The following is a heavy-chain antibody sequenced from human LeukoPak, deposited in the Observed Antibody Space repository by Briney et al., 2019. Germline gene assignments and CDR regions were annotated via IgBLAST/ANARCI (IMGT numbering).Heavy chain of an antibody. CDR2: IRYDGSNK. CDR1: GFTFSSYG. Sequence: GGSLRLSCAASGFTFSSYGMHWVRQAPGKGLECVAFIRYDGSNKYYADSVKGRFTISRDNSKNTLYLQMNSLRAEDTAVYYCAKLHYYYDSSGYNLFDYWGQGTLVTVSS. V-gene: IGHV3-30*02. D-gene: IGHD3-22*01. CDR3: AKLHYYYDSSGYNLFDY. J-gene: IGHJ4*02.